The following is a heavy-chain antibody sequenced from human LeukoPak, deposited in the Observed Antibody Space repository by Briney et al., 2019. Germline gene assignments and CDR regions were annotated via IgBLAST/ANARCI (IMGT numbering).Heavy chain of an antibody. CDR2: IYYSGST. CDR3: ARERSYNWFDP. CDR1: GGSISSSSYY. Sequence: SETLSLTCTVPGGSISSSSYYWGWIRQPPGKGLEWIGSIYYSGSTYYNPSLKSRVTISVDTSKNQFSLKLSPVTAADTAVYYCARERSYNWFDPWGQGTLVTVSS. V-gene: IGHV4-39*07. J-gene: IGHJ5*02.